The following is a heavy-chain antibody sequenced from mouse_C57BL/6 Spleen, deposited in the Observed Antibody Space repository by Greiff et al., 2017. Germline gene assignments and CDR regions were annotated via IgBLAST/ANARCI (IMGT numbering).Heavy chain of an antibody. CDR3: TGGVTTVSPFAY. Sequence: QVQLKESGAELVRPGASVTLSCKASGYTFTDYEMHWVKQTPVHGLEWIGAIDPETGGTAYNQKFKGKAILTADKSSSTAYMELRSLTSEDSAVYYCTGGVTTVSPFAYWGQGTLVTVSA. D-gene: IGHD1-1*01. CDR2: IDPETGGT. V-gene: IGHV1-15*01. CDR1: GYTFTDYE. J-gene: IGHJ3*01.